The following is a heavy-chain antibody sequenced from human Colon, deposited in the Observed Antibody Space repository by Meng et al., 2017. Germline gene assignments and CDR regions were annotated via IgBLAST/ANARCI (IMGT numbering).Heavy chain of an antibody. CDR1: GFTFSTYA. Sequence: EVQLLESGGGLEQPGGSLRLSCAAPGFTFSTYAMSWVRQAPGKGLEWVSAVTSSGTSTYYADSVKGRFIISRDNSKNTVFLQMNSLRAEDTAVYYCAILVGGGVDTFDCWGQGTLVTVSS. CDR3: AILVGGGVDTFDC. J-gene: IGHJ4*02. D-gene: IGHD3-16*01. V-gene: IGHV3-23*01. CDR2: VTSSGTST.